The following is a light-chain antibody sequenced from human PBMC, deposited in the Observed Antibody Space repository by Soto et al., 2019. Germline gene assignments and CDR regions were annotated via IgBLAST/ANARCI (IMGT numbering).Light chain of an antibody. J-gene: IGLJ1*01. Sequence: QTVVTQEPSLTVSPGETVTLTCASSTGAVTGAYYPNWFQQKPGQAPRALIYSTNAKHSWTPARFSGSLLGGKAALTLSGVQPEDEAEYYCLLYFGGVQLVFRTGTKLTVL. V-gene: IGLV7-43*01. CDR3: LLYFGGVQLV. CDR2: STN. CDR1: TGAVTGAYY.